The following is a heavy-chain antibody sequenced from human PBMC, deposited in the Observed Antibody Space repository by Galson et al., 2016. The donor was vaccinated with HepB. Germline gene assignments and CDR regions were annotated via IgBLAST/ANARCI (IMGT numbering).Heavy chain of an antibody. CDR2: ISYYGSDK. CDR1: GFTFSSYA. CDR3: AKDRQLWLGRIDY. V-gene: IGHV3-30*18. J-gene: IGHJ4*02. D-gene: IGHD5-18*01. Sequence: SLRLSCAASGFTFSSYAMSWVRQAPGKGLEWVAVISYYGSDKYYADSVKGRFTISRDNSKNTLYLQMNSLRAEDTAVYYCAKDRQLWLGRIDYWGQGTLVTVSS.